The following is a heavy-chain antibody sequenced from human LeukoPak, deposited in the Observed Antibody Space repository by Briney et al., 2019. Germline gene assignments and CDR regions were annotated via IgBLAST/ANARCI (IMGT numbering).Heavy chain of an antibody. CDR2: INPNSGDT. Sequence: ASVKVSCTASGYTFTVYYMHWVRQAPGQGLEWMGWINPNSGDTNYAQKFQGRVTMTRDTSISTAYMELSGLRSDDTAVYYCARVDSRGRHFDYWGQGTLVTVSS. CDR3: ARVDSRGRHFDY. V-gene: IGHV1-2*02. CDR1: GYTFTVYY. J-gene: IGHJ4*02. D-gene: IGHD3-16*01.